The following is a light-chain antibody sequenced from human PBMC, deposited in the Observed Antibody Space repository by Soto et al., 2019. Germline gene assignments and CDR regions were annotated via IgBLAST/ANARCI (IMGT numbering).Light chain of an antibody. Sequence: QSVLTQPPSVSGAPGQRVTISCTGSSSNIGAGYDIHWYQQVPGTAPKPLIYANSNRASGVPDRFSGSKSGTSASLAITGLQAEDEPDYYCQSYATSLSAYVFGPGTKVTVL. CDR1: SSNIGAGYD. J-gene: IGLJ1*01. CDR3: QSYATSLSAYV. V-gene: IGLV1-40*01. CDR2: ANS.